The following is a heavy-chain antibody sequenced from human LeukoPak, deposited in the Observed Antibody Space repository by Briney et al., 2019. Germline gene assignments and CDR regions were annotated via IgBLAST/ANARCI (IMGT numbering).Heavy chain of an antibody. V-gene: IGHV4-59*01. Sequence: PSETLSLTCTVSGGSISSYYWSWIRQPPGKGLEWIGYIYYSGSTNYNPSLKSRVTISVDTPKNQFSLKLSSVTAADMAVYYCARVSVIAAAGPFDYWGQGTLVTVSS. D-gene: IGHD6-13*01. CDR3: ARVSVIAAAGPFDY. CDR2: IYYSGST. CDR1: GGSISSYY. J-gene: IGHJ4*02.